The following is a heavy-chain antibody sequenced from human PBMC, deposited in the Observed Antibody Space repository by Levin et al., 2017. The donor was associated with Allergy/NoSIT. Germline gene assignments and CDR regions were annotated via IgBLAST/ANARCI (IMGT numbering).Heavy chain of an antibody. CDR2: TRNKANSYTT. D-gene: IGHD3-22*01. J-gene: IGHJ4*02. V-gene: IGHV3-72*01. Sequence: GGSLRLSCAASGFTFSDHYMDWVRQAPGKGLEWVGRTRNKANSYTTEYAASVKGRFTISRDDSKNSLYLQMNSLKTEDTAVYYCARVGGSGYYYHYWGQGTLVTVSS. CDR3: ARVGGSGYYYHY. CDR1: GFTFSDHY.